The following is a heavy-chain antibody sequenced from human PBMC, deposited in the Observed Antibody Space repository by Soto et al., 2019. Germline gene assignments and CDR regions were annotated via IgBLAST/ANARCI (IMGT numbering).Heavy chain of an antibody. CDR2: IIPIFGTA. CDR3: ARRGFLEWLLSADNPNTKYYGMDV. CDR1: GGTFSSYA. Sequence: GASVKVSCKASGGTFSSYAISWVRQAPGQGLEWMGGIIPIFGTANYAQKFQGRVTITADKSTSTAYMELSSLRSEDTAVYYCARRGFLEWLLSADNPNTKYYGMDVWGQGTTVTVSS. J-gene: IGHJ6*02. D-gene: IGHD3-3*01. V-gene: IGHV1-69*06.